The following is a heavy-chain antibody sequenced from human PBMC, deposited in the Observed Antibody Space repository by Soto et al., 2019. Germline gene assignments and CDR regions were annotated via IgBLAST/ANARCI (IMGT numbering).Heavy chain of an antibody. CDR2: ISGSGGST. J-gene: IGHJ6*02. Sequence: GGSLRLSCAASGFTFSSYAMSWVRQAPGKGLDWVSAISGSGGSTYYADSVKGRFTISRDNSKNTLYLQMNSLRAEDTAVYYCAKKLRYYYDSTNYYGMDVWGQGTTVTVSS. V-gene: IGHV3-23*01. CDR1: GFTFSSYA. CDR3: AKKLRYYYDSTNYYGMDV. D-gene: IGHD3-22*01.